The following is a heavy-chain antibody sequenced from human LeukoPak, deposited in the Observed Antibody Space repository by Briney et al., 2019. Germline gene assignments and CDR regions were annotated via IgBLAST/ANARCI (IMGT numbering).Heavy chain of an antibody. CDR2: IYHSGST. CDR1: GFVFGDYY. V-gene: IGHV4-34*01. Sequence: GSLRLSCKASGFVFGDYYMNWIRQAPGKGLEWIGEIYHSGSTNYNPSLKSRVTTSVDKSKNQFSLKLSSVTAADTAVYYCARKHYYYGMDVWGQGTTVTVSS. J-gene: IGHJ6*02. CDR3: ARKHYYYGMDV.